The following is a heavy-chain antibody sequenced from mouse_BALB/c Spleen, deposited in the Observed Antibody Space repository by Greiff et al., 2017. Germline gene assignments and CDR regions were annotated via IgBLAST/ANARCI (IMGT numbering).Heavy chain of an antibody. CDR1: GYAFSSSW. V-gene: IGHV1-82*01. CDR3: AREGMITLYAMDY. D-gene: IGHD2-4*01. Sequence: VQLQQSGPELVKPGASVKISCKASGYAFSSSWMNWVKQRPGQGLEWIGRIYPGDGDTNYNGKFKGKATLTADKSSSTAYMQLSSLTSVDSAVYFCAREGMITLYAMDYWGQGTSVTVSS. J-gene: IGHJ4*01. CDR2: IYPGDGDT.